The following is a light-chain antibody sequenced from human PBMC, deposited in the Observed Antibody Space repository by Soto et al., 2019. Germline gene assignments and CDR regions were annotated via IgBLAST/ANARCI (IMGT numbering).Light chain of an antibody. Sequence: DIQMTQSPSTLSASVGDRVTITCRASQSISDSLAWYQQKPGKAPKLLIYEASNLQSGVPSRFSGSGSGTEYTLTISSLQPDDFASYYCQQYNGYWTFGQGTKVEIK. CDR2: EAS. V-gene: IGKV1-5*03. CDR1: QSISDS. CDR3: QQYNGYWT. J-gene: IGKJ1*01.